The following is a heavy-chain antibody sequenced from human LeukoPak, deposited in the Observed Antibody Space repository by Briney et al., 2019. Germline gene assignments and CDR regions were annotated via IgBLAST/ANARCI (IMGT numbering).Heavy chain of an antibody. CDR1: GGSFSGYY. CDR2: INHSGST. V-gene: IGHV4-34*01. Sequence: PSETLSLTCAVYGGSFSGYYWSWIRQPPGKGLEWIGEINHSGSTNYNPSLKSRATISVDTSKNQFSLKLSSVTAADTAVYYCARGLSSGRALDYWGQGTLVTVSS. D-gene: IGHD6-19*01. CDR3: ARGLSSGRALDY. J-gene: IGHJ4*02.